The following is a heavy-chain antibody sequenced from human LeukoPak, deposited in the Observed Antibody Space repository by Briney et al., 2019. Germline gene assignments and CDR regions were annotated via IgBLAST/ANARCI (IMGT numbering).Heavy chain of an antibody. J-gene: IGHJ6*02. CDR1: GFTFSSCD. V-gene: IGHV3-13*01. CDR2: IGTAGDT. Sequence: GGSLRLSCAASGFTFSSCDMHWVRQATGKGLEWVSAIGTAGDTYYPGSVKGRFTISRENAKNSLYLQMNSLRAGDTAVYYCAREWTSRYCSGGSCYNYYYGMDVWGQGTTVTVSS. CDR3: AREWTSRYCSGGSCYNYYYGMDV. D-gene: IGHD2-15*01.